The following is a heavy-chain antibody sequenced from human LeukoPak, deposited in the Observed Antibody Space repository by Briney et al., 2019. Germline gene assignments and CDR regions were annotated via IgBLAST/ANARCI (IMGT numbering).Heavy chain of an antibody. CDR2: MNPNSGNT. J-gene: IGHJ5*02. V-gene: IGHV1-8*02. Sequence: ASVKVSCKASGYTFTGYYMHWVRQAPGQGLEWMGWMNPNSGNTGYAQKFQGRVTMTRNTSISTAYMELSSLRSEDTALYYRARDIAGATKGGWFDTWGQGTPVTVSS. D-gene: IGHD1-26*01. CDR3: ARDIAGATKGGWFDT. CDR1: GYTFTGYY.